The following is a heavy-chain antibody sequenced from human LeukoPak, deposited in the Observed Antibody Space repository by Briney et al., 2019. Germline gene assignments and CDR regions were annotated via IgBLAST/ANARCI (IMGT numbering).Heavy chain of an antibody. V-gene: IGHV3-30-3*01. CDR2: ISYDGSNK. J-gene: IGHJ6*02. CDR3: ARGGYDFLYGMDV. Sequence: PGGSLKLSGAAPAFPFSSYPMHWFRQAPGKGREWVAIISYDGSNKYYADSVKGRFIISRDNSKNTLYLQMNSLKAEDTAVYYCARGGYDFLYGMDVWGQGTTVTVSS. CDR1: AFPFSSYP. D-gene: IGHD3-3*01.